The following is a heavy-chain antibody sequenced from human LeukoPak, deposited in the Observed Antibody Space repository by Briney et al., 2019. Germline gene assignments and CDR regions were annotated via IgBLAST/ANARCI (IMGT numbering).Heavy chain of an antibody. Sequence: PGGSQSLSCEASGFTFSAYAMTWVRQAPGKGLEWVSSIGSDNKPHYSESVKGRFAISRDNSKSMLFLQLNSLRAEDTAVYYCARDQGPVRRAYYYNGIEVWGQGATVTVSS. D-gene: IGHD1-1*01. CDR1: GFTFSAYA. V-gene: IGHV3-23*01. CDR3: ARDQGPVRRAYYYNGIEV. CDR2: IGSDNKP. J-gene: IGHJ6*01.